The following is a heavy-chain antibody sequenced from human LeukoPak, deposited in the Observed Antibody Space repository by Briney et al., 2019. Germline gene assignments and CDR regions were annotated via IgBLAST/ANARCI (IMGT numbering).Heavy chain of an antibody. CDR1: GGSISSSSYY. Sequence: PSETLSLTCTVSGGSISSSSYYWGWIRQPPGKGLEWIGSIYYSGSTYYNPSLKSRVTISVDTSKNQFSLKLSSVTAADTAVYYCARGTVTTLYMDVWGKGTTVTVSS. CDR2: IYYSGST. J-gene: IGHJ6*03. D-gene: IGHD4-17*01. V-gene: IGHV4-39*07. CDR3: ARGTVTTLYMDV.